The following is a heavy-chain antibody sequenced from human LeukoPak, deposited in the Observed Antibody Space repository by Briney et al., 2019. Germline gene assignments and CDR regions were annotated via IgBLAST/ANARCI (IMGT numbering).Heavy chain of an antibody. J-gene: IGHJ4*02. D-gene: IGHD5-18*01. V-gene: IGHV3-7*01. CDR3: AKDPQRGYSYGTFDY. Sequence: AGGSLRLSCAASGFTFSSYWMSWVRQAPGKGLEWVANIKQDGSEKYYVDSVKGRFTISRDNAKNSLYLQMNSLRAEDTAVYYCAKDPQRGYSYGTFDYWGQGTLVTVSS. CDR1: GFTFSSYW. CDR2: IKQDGSEK.